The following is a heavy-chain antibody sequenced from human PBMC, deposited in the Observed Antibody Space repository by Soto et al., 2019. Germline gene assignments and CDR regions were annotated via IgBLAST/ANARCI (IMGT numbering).Heavy chain of an antibody. Sequence: EVPLVESGGGLVKPGGSLRLSCEASGFTFSNAWMNWVRQVPGKGLEWVGRIKSKTDGGTDAGTTDYAAPVKGRFTISRDDSRNMLYLQMNRLKTEDTAVYYCTRGYSYGRGCQQYAMDVWGQGTTVTVSS. J-gene: IGHJ6*02. D-gene: IGHD5-18*01. CDR1: GFTFSNAW. CDR2: IKSKTDGGTDAGTT. CDR3: TRGYSYGRGCQQYAMDV. V-gene: IGHV3-15*07.